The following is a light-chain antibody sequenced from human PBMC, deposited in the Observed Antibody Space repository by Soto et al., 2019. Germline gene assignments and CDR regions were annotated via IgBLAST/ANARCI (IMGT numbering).Light chain of an antibody. CDR1: SSDVGGYNY. J-gene: IGLJ3*02. CDR2: EVS. Sequence: QSALTQPASVSGSPGQSITISCTGTSSDVGGYNYVSWYQQHPDKAPKLMIFEVSNRPSGVSNRFSGSKSGNTASLTISGLEPEDEADYYCSSYTASSTLVFGGGTKVTVL. CDR3: SSYTASSTLV. V-gene: IGLV2-14*01.